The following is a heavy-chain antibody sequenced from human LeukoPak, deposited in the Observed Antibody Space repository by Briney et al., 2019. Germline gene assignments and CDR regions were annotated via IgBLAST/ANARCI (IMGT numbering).Heavy chain of an antibody. Sequence: ASVKVSCKASGYTFTNSYPHWVRQAPGEGLEYMGMVNPTNGDTNYAHKFQGRVTMTTEASTSTVYMELSSLTSEDTAVYYCAREPRLGSKYFDYWGQGTLVIVSS. CDR2: VNPTNGDT. CDR1: GYTFTNSY. CDR3: AREPRLGSKYFDY. V-gene: IGHV1-46*01. J-gene: IGHJ4*02. D-gene: IGHD1-26*01.